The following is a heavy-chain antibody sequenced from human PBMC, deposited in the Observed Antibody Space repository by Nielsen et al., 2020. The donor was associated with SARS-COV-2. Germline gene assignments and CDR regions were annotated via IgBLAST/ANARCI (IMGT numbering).Heavy chain of an antibody. CDR1: GFTFSSYA. J-gene: IGHJ3*02. V-gene: IGHV3-30-3*01. Sequence: GESLKISCAASGFTFSSYAMHWVRQAPGKGLEWVAVISYDGSNKCYADSVKGRFTISRDNSKNTLYLQMNSLRAEDTAVYYCARLGCSSTSCYNGGAFDIWGQGTMVTVSS. CDR2: ISYDGSNK. CDR3: ARLGCSSTSCYNGGAFDI. D-gene: IGHD2-2*02.